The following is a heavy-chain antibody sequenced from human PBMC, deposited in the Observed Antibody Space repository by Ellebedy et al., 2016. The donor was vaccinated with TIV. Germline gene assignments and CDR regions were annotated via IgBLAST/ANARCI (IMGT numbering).Heavy chain of an antibody. CDR1: GYTFTDYG. D-gene: IGHD3-9*01. CDR3: ARDPVILTGFKQNWLDP. CDR2: ISAYNGNT. V-gene: IGHV1-18*01. J-gene: IGHJ5*02. Sequence: AASVKVSCKASGYTFTDYGISWVRPAPGQGLEWMGWISAYNGNTNYAQKVKGRVTMTTDTSTSTAYMELRSLISDDTAVYYCARDPVILTGFKQNWLDPWGQGTLVTVSS.